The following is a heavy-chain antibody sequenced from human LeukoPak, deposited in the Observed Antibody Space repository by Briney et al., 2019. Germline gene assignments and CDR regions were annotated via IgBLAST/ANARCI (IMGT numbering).Heavy chain of an antibody. CDR2: ISVRGDGT. V-gene: IGHV3-23*01. D-gene: IGHD2-21*02. CDR3: AKARGFAVVTAIDS. Sequence: GGSLRLSSAASGFTFSTYAMNWVRQAPGKGLEWVSVISVRGDGTFYADSVKGRFSISRDTSKSTLSLQMNSLRAEDTAVYYYAKARGFAVVTAIDSWGQGTLVTVSS. J-gene: IGHJ4*02. CDR1: GFTFSTYA.